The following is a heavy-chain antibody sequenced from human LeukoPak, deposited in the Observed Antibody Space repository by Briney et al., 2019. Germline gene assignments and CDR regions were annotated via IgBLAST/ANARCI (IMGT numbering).Heavy chain of an antibody. Sequence: PSETLSLTCAVSGGSISSGGYSWSWIRQPPGKGLEWIGYIYHSGSTYYNPSLKSRVTISVDRSKNQFSLKLSSATAADTAVYYCAGLWTNYYYYGMDVWGQGTTVTVSS. J-gene: IGHJ6*02. V-gene: IGHV4-30-2*01. CDR1: GGSISSGGYS. D-gene: IGHD5-18*01. CDR3: AGLWTNYYYYGMDV. CDR2: IYHSGST.